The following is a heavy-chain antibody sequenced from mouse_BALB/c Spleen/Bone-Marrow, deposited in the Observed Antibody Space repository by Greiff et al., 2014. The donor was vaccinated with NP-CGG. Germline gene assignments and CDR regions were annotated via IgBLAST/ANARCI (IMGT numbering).Heavy chain of an antibody. J-gene: IGHJ3*01. CDR1: GFNIKDTH. Sequence: VQLQQSGAELVKPGTSVKLSCTASGFNIKDTHLHWVQQRPEQGLEWIGRFDPTNGNPKYDPKFQGKATITVDTSSNTAYLQLSSLTSEDAAAYYCAAYDGSRFAYWGQGTLVTVSA. D-gene: IGHD2-3*01. CDR2: FDPTNGNP. CDR3: AAYDGSRFAY. V-gene: IGHV14-3*02.